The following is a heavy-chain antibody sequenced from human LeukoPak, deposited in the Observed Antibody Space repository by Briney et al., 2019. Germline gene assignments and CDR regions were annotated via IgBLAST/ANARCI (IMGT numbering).Heavy chain of an antibody. CDR3: ARGYSRAAFDI. CDR1: AFSLNAYN. D-gene: IGHD2-15*01. Sequence: GGSLRLSCAASAFSLNAYNMNWVRQAPGKGLEWVSSISYTGTYIYYADSVKGRFTVSRDNGKNSLLLQMNSLRAEDTALYYCARGYSRAAFDIWGQGTVVAVSS. CDR2: ISYTGTYI. J-gene: IGHJ3*02. V-gene: IGHV3-21*01.